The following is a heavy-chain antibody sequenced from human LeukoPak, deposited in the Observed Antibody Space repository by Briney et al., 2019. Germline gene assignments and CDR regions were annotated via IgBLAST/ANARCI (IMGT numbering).Heavy chain of an antibody. D-gene: IGHD5-12*01. CDR1: GFTFSSYN. CDR3: AMVIVFRGYMDV. V-gene: IGHV3-21*01. CDR2: ISSSSSYI. Sequence: GGSLRLSCAASGFTFSSYNMNWVRQAPGKGLEWVSSISSSSSYIYYADSVKGRFTISRDNAKNSLYLQMNSLRAEDTAVYYCAMVIVFRGYMDVWGKGTTVTVSS. J-gene: IGHJ6*03.